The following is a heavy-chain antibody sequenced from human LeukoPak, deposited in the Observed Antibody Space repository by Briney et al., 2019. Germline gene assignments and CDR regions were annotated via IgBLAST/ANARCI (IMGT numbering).Heavy chain of an antibody. V-gene: IGHV4-34*01. CDR1: GASSSCYF. D-gene: IGHD3-3*01. J-gene: IGHJ4*02. Sequence: PSETLSLTCAVYGASSSCYFWTWIRQPPGKGLEWIGEINHSGSANYNPSLKSRVTISVDTSKNQFSLKLNSVTAADTAAYYCVHFCSGYSNLGQGTLVTVSS. CDR3: VHFCSGYSN. CDR2: INHSGSA.